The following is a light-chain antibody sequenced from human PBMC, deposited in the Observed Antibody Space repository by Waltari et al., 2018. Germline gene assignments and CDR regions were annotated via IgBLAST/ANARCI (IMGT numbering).Light chain of an antibody. J-gene: IGLJ3*02. Sequence: SYELIQTPSVSVSPGQTANIACSGKTLGQKYVSWYRQKPGQSPVLIIYEDNKRPSGIPDRISGSNSGNAATLTISDTQAMDEADYYCQAWDRNTVVFGGGTELTVL. V-gene: IGLV3-1*01. CDR3: QAWDRNTVV. CDR1: TLGQKY. CDR2: EDN.